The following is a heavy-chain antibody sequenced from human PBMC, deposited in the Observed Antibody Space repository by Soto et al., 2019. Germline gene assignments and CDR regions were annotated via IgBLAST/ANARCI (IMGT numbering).Heavy chain of an antibody. CDR2: IRSKAYGGTT. J-gene: IGHJ6*02. CDR3: TSDPLYYHFCSCYYTGRYYYAMDV. CDR1: GFTFGDYA. Sequence: GGSLRLSCTASGFTFGDYAMSWVRQAPGKGLEWVGFIRSKAYGGTTEYAASVKGRFTIARDDSKSIAYLQMNSLITEDTALYYCTSDPLYYHFCSCYYTGRYYYAMDVWGQGTTGTLSS. V-gene: IGHV3-49*04. D-gene: IGHD3-3*01.